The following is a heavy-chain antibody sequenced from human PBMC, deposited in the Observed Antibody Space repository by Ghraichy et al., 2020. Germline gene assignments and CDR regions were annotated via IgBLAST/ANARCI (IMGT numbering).Heavy chain of an antibody. V-gene: IGHV4-30-4*01. CDR3: ARVMETGLRYYFDF. Sequence: SETLSLTCTVSGFSISGGDSYWSWIRQPPGKGLEWIGYIYHSGSTDYNPSLRGRVTISRDTSRNQFSLKMSSVTAADTAVYYCARVMETGLRYYFDFWGQGTLVAVSS. D-gene: IGHD3-9*01. CDR2: IYHSGST. CDR1: GFSISGGDSY. J-gene: IGHJ4*02.